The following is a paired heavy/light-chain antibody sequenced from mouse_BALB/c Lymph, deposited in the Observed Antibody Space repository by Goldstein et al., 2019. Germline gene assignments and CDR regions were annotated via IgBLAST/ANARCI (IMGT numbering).Light chain of an antibody. CDR3: QQSNSWPLT. CDR2: YAS. V-gene: IGKV5-45*01. Sequence: DIVLTQSPATLSVTPGDRVSLSCRASQSISNYLHWYQQKSHESPRLLIKYASQSISGIPSRFSGSGSGTDFTLSINSVETEDFGMYFCQQSNSWPLTFGAGTKLELK. J-gene: IGKJ5*01. CDR1: QSISNY.
Heavy chain of an antibody. CDR1: GFTFSSYG. Sequence: EVQLVESGGDLVKPGGSLKLSCAASGFTFSSYGMSWVRQTPDKRLEWVATISSGGSYTYYPDSVKGRFTISRDNAKNTLYLQMSSLKSEDTAMYYCARHDYRYDVYAMDYWGQGTSVTVSS. CDR3: ARHDYRYDVYAMDY. CDR2: ISSGGSYT. D-gene: IGHD2-14*01. V-gene: IGHV5-6*01. J-gene: IGHJ4*01.